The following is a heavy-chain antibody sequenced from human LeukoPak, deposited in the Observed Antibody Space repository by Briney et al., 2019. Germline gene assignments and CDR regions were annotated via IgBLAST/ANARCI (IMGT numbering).Heavy chain of an antibody. V-gene: IGHV3-23*01. CDR1: GFTFSSYA. CDR3: AKGYYYDSSGYCDY. CDR2: ISGSGGST. J-gene: IGHJ4*02. Sequence: GGSLRLSRAASGFTFSSYAMSWVRQAPGKGLEWVSAISGSGGSTYYADSVKGRFTISRDNSKNTLYLQMNSLRAEDTAVYYCAKGYYYDSSGYCDYWGQGTLVTVSS. D-gene: IGHD3-22*01.